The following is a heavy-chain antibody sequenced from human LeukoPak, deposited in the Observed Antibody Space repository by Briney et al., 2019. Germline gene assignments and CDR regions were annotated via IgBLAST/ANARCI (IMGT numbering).Heavy chain of an antibody. J-gene: IGHJ4*02. CDR3: ARASATTLIGGDYFDY. V-gene: IGHV1-2*06. CDR2: VNPNSGGT. Sequence: ASVKVSCKASGYTFTDYYIHRVRQAPGQGLEWMGRVNPNSGGTNYAQKFQGRVAMTRDTSNTTAYMELSSLRSDDTAVYYCARASATTLIGGDYFDYWGQGTLVTVSS. CDR1: GYTFTDYY. D-gene: IGHD1-7*01.